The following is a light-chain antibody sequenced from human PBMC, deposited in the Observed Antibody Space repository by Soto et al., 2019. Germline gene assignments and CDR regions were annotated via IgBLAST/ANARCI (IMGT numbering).Light chain of an antibody. V-gene: IGLV1-44*01. CDR1: SSNIGSNT. CDR3: AEWDDSLNGYV. Sequence: QSVLTQPPSASGTPGQRVTISCSGSSSNIGSNTVNWYQQLPGTAPKLLIYSYNQRPSGVPDRFSGSKSVTSASLAISGLQSEDEADYYCAEWDDSLNGYVFGTGTKLTVL. CDR2: SYN. J-gene: IGLJ1*01.